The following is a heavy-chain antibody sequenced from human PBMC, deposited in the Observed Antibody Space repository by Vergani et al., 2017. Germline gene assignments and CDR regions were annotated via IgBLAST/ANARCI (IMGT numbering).Heavy chain of an antibody. D-gene: IGHD2-2*01. CDR1: GGSFSGYY. J-gene: IGHJ4*02. V-gene: IGHV4-34*01. Sequence: QVQLQQWGAGLLKPSETLSLTCAVYGGSFSGYYWSWIRQPPGKGLEWIGEINHSGSINYNPSLKSRVTISVDTSKNQFSLKLSFRTAADTAVYYCAGGGGVPAAIPRPHPLDYWGQGTLVTVSS. CDR2: INHSGSI. CDR3: AGGGGVPAAIPRPHPLDY.